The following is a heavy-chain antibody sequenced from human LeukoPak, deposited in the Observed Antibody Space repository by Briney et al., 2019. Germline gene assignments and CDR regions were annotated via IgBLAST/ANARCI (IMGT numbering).Heavy chain of an antibody. D-gene: IGHD5-12*01. J-gene: IGHJ4*02. Sequence: PPETLSLTCTVSGGSISSYYWSWIRQPPGKGLEWIGYIYYSGSTNYNPSLKSRVTISVDTSKNQFSLKLSSVTAADTAVYYCARLHSGYDFYPDYWGQGTLVTVSS. CDR2: IYYSGST. CDR1: GGSISSYY. CDR3: ARLHSGYDFYPDY. V-gene: IGHV4-59*01.